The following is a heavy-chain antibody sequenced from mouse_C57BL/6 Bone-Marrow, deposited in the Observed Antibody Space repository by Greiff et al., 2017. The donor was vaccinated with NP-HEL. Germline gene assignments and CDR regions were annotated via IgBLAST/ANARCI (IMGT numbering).Heavy chain of an antibody. CDR1: GYAFSSYW. V-gene: IGHV1-80*01. CDR2: IYPGEGDT. Sequence: QVQLQQSGAELVKPGASVKISCKASGYAFSSYWMNWVKQRPEKGLEWIGQIYPGEGDTNYNGKFKGKATLTADKSSSTAYMQLSSLTSEDSAVYFCASLYSPFAYWGQGTLVTVSA. J-gene: IGHJ3*01. CDR3: ASLYSPFAY. D-gene: IGHD2-12*01.